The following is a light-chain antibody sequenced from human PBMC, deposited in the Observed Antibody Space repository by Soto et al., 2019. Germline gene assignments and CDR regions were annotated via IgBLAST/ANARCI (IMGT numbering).Light chain of an antibody. CDR2: GAS. V-gene: IGKV3-15*01. J-gene: IGKJ1*01. CDR1: QSVSSS. Sequence: EMVMTQSPATLSVSPGERATLSCRASQSVSSSLAWYQQKPGQAPRLLIYGASSRATGIPARFSGSGSGTEFTLTIGSLQSEDFALYYCQQYSDWWTFGQGTKVEIK. CDR3: QQYSDWWT.